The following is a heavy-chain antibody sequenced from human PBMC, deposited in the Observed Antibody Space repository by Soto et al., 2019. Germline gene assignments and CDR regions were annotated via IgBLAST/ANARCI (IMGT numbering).Heavy chain of an antibody. CDR3: ARARFDSWSHIYYGLDV. J-gene: IGHJ6*02. V-gene: IGHV4-34*01. D-gene: IGHD3-3*01. CDR1: GGSFRGYS. CDR2: INHSGTT. Sequence: SETLSLTCAVYGGSFRGYSWTWLRQPPGKGLEWIGEINHSGTTDYNPALKSRATMSADTSKNQFSLRMTSVNAADTAVYYCARARFDSWSHIYYGLDVWGQGTTVTVSS.